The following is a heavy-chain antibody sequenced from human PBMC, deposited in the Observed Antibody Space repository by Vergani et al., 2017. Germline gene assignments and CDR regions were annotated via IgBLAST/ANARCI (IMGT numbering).Heavy chain of an antibody. Sequence: QVQLVQSGAEVKKPGSSVKVSCKASGGTFSSYAISWVRQAPGQGLEWMGGIIPIFGTANYAQKFQGRVTITADKSTSTDYLELSSLRSEDTAVYYCAGSWYPRNWFDPWGQGTLVTVSS. D-gene: IGHD6-13*01. CDR1: GGTFSSYA. CDR2: IIPIFGTA. CDR3: AGSWYPRNWFDP. V-gene: IGHV1-69*13. J-gene: IGHJ5*02.